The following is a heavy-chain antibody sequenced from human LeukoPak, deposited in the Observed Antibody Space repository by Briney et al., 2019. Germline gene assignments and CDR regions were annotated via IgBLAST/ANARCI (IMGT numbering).Heavy chain of an antibody. Sequence: GASVKVSCKASGYTFTGYYMHWVRQAPGQGLEWMGWINPNSGGTNYAQKFQGRVTMTRDTSISTAYVELSRLRSDDTAVYYCILEWSPRVDDAFDIWGQGTMVTVSS. J-gene: IGHJ3*02. CDR3: ILEWSPRVDDAFDI. CDR1: GYTFTGYY. CDR2: INPNSGGT. V-gene: IGHV1-2*02. D-gene: IGHD3-3*01.